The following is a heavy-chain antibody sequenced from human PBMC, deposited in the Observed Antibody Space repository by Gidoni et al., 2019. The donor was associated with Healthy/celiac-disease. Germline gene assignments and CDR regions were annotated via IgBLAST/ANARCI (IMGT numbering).Heavy chain of an antibody. CDR1: GGSVSSGSYY. V-gene: IGHV4-61*01. CDR3: ARDRGYSSGWDWFDP. Sequence: QVQLQESGPGLVKPPETLSLTCTVSGGSVSSGSYYWSWIRQPPGKGLEWIGYIYYSGSTNYNPSLKSRVTISVDTSKNQFSLKLSSVTAADTAVYYCARDRGYSSGWDWFDPWGQGTLVTVSS. CDR2: IYYSGST. D-gene: IGHD6-19*01. J-gene: IGHJ5*02.